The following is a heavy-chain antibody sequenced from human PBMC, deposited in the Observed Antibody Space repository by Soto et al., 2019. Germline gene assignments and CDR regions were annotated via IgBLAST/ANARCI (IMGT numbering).Heavy chain of an antibody. CDR3: ATSSGYSSGWYRAGWFDP. CDR2: ISGSGGST. V-gene: IGHV3-23*01. Sequence: PGGSLRLSCAASGFTFSSYAMSWVRQAPGKGLEWVSAISGSGGSTYYADSVKGRFTISRDNPKNTLYLQMNSLRAEDTAVYYCATSSGYSSGWYRAGWFDPWGQGTLVTVSS. J-gene: IGHJ5*02. CDR1: GFTFSSYA. D-gene: IGHD6-19*01.